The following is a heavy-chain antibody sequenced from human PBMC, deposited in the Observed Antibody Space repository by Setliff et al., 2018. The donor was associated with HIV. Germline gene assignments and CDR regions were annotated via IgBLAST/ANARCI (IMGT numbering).Heavy chain of an antibody. CDR3: ARDAGERDSSGGGSDAFDI. D-gene: IGHD6-19*01. Sequence: PSETLSLTCTVSGGSISSSSYYWSWIRQPAGKGLEWIGHIYTSGSTNYNPSLKSRVTISVDTSKNQFSLKLSSVTAADTAVYYCARDAGERDSSGGGSDAFDIWGQGTMVTVSS. V-gene: IGHV4-61*09. J-gene: IGHJ3*02. CDR2: IYTSGST. CDR1: GGSISSSSYY.